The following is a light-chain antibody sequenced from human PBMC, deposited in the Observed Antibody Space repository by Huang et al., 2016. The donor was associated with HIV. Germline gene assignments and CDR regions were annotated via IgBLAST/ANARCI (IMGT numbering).Light chain of an antibody. CDR1: QSLLHSDGETY. CDR3: MQRTQRPLT. J-gene: IGKJ4*01. V-gene: IGKV2D-29*02. Sequence: DIVMTQTPLSLSVTPGQPASISCKSSQSLLHSDGETYLYCYLHKPGQSPQPLIYEVSNRFAGVPDRFSGSGSGTDFTLRISRVEAEDVGVYYCMQRTQRPLTFGGGTKVEIK. CDR2: EVS.